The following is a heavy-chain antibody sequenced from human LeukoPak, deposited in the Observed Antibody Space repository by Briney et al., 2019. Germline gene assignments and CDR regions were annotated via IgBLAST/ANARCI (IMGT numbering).Heavy chain of an antibody. CDR3: ASHKETFYDSSGNY. J-gene: IGHJ4*02. D-gene: IGHD3-22*01. V-gene: IGHV3-23*01. CDR2: ISSSGGST. CDR1: GGSIGSSSYY. Sequence: ETLSLTCTVSGGSIGSSSYYWGWIRQPPGKGLEWVSSISSSGGSTYYADSVKGRFTISRDNSRNTVYLQMNSLRAEDTAVYYCASHKETFYDSSGNYWGQGTLVTVSS.